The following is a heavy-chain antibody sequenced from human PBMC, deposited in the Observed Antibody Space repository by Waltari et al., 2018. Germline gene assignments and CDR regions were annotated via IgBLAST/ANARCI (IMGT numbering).Heavy chain of an antibody. D-gene: IGHD4-17*01. J-gene: IGHJ4*02. CDR3: TRLYGDYYFDY. CDR1: GIRFSNFG. Sequence: QVQLVESGGGVVQPGRSLRLSCAASGIRFSNFGMQWVRQAPGKGLEWVARIWFDGSKQSYADSVKGRFTISRDNSKNTLYLQMNSLRADDTAVYYCTRLYGDYYFDYWGQGTLVTVSS. CDR2: IWFDGSKQ. V-gene: IGHV3-33*03.